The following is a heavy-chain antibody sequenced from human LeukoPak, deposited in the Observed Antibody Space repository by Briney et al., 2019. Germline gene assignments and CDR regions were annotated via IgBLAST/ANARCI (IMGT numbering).Heavy chain of an antibody. V-gene: IGHV3-48*03. J-gene: IGHJ5*02. CDR3: ARERYCSGGSCYSNWFDP. CDR2: ISSSGTTI. CDR1: GFIFSSYQ. D-gene: IGHD2-15*01. Sequence: GGSLRLSCAASGFIFSSYQMNWVRQAPGKGLEWVSYISSSGTTINYADSVKGRFTISRDNAKNSLYLQMNSLRAEDTAVYYCARERYCSGGSCYSNWFDPWGQGTLVTVSS.